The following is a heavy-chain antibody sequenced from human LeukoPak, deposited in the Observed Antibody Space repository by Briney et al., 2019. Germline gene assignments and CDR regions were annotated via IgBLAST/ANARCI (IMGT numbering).Heavy chain of an antibody. CDR2: VKSNGSNT. CDR3: ARDGFLGPVTAYLYY. D-gene: IGHD2-21*02. J-gene: IGHJ4*02. V-gene: IGHV3-74*01. CDR1: GFTFSSYA. Sequence: GGSLRVSCAASGFTFSSYAMHWVRQAPGKGLEWVSRVKSNGSNTSYADSVKGRYTISRDNARDTLYLQMNSLRAEDTAVYYCARDGFLGPVTAYLYYWGQGTPVTVSS.